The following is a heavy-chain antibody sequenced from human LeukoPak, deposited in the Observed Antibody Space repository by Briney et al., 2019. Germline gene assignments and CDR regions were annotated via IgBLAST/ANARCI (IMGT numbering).Heavy chain of an antibody. CDR3: AAAGLGVAHWIDS. Sequence: GGSLRLSCLVSGVSLSSYGMHWVRQAPGKGLEWVAWLPYDGSYSLTAASLKGRFAISKDISKNTLYLDMDSLTVEDTAVYYCAAAGLGVAHWIDSWGQGTLVIVSS. D-gene: IGHD2-15*01. V-gene: IGHV3-30*02. CDR1: GVSLSSYG. J-gene: IGHJ5*01. CDR2: LPYDGSYS.